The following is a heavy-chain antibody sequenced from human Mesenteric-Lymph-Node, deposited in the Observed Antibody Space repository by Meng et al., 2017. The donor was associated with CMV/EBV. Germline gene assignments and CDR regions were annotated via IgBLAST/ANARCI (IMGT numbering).Heavy chain of an antibody. V-gene: IGHV4-59*01. J-gene: IGHJ5*02. CDR2: IYYTGGT. CDR3: ARVRGGFDP. Sequence: LSLTCTVSGGSISGYYWSWIRQPPGKGLEWVGYIYYTGGTNYNPSLESRASISLDRSKNQISLKLTSVTAADTAVYYCARVRGGFDPWGQGTLVTVSS. CDR1: GGSISGYY.